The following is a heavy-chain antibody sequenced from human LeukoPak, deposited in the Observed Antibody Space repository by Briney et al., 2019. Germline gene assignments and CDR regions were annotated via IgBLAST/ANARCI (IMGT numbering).Heavy chain of an antibody. Sequence: ASVKVSCKASRYTFTGYYMHWVRQAPGQGLEWMGWINPNSGGTNYAQKFQGRVTMTRDTSISTAYMELSRLRSDDTAVYYCARDGPPRNYYYMDVWGKGTTVTVSS. CDR2: INPNSGGT. J-gene: IGHJ6*03. V-gene: IGHV1-2*02. CDR3: ARDGPPRNYYYMDV. CDR1: RYTFTGYY.